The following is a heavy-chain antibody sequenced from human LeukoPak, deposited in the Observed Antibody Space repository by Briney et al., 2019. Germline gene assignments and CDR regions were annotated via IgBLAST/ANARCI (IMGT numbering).Heavy chain of an antibody. CDR2: ISGSGGST. J-gene: IGHJ4*02. V-gene: IGHV3-23*01. CDR1: GFTFSSYG. Sequence: PGGSLRLSCAASGFTFSSYGMSWVRQAPGKGVEWVSAISGSGGSTYYADSVKGRFTISRDNSKNTLYLQMNSLRAEDTAVYYCAKRPNTMVRGVNFDYWGQGTLVTVSS. D-gene: IGHD3-10*01. CDR3: AKRPNTMVRGVNFDY.